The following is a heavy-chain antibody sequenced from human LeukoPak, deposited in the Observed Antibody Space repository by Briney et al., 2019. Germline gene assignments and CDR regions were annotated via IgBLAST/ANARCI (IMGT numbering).Heavy chain of an antibody. J-gene: IGHJ3*02. CDR1: GFSLSTSGMR. CDR2: IDWDDDK. Sequence: SGPALVKPTQTLTLTCTFSGFSLSTSGMRVSWIRQPPGKALEGLARIDWDDDKFYSTSLKTRLTISKDTSKNQVVLTMTNMDPVDTATYYCARALSGIAVAGTADAFDIWGQGTMVTVSS. D-gene: IGHD6-19*01. CDR3: ARALSGIAVAGTADAFDI. V-gene: IGHV2-70*04.